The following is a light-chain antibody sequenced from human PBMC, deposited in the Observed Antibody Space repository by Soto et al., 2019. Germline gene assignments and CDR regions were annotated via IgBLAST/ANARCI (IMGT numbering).Light chain of an antibody. CDR2: DVS. CDR1: SSDVGGYNY. J-gene: IGLJ1*01. CDR3: SSYAGSNNYV. V-gene: IGLV2-8*01. Sequence: QSALTQPPSASGSPGQSVTISCTGTSSDVGGYNYVSWYQHHPGKAPKLMISDVSKRPSGVPDRFSGSKSGNTASLTVSGLQAEDEADYYCSSYAGSNNYVFGTGTKLTVL.